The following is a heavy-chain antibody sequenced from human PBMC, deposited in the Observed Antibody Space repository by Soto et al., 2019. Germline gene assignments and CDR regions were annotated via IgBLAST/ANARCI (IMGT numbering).Heavy chain of an antibody. V-gene: IGHV3-7*05. D-gene: IGHD6-13*01. CDR1: GFTFSSYW. CDR3: ARADSSWADYYYYYGMDV. CDR2: IKQDGSEK. J-gene: IGHJ6*02. Sequence: GSLRLSCAASGFTFSSYWMSWVRQAPGKGLEWVANIKQDGSEKYYVDSVKGRFTISRDNAKNSLYLQMNSLRAEDTAVYYCARADSSWADYYYYYGMDVWGQGTTVTVSS.